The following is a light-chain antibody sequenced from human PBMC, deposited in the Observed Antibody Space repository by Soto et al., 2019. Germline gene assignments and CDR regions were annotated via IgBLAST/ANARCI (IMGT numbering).Light chain of an antibody. CDR1: SSDVGGYNY. J-gene: IGLJ1*01. CDR3: RSYTSSSTPYV. V-gene: IGLV2-14*01. Sequence: QSALTQPASVSGSPGQSITISCTGTSSDVGGYNYVSWYQQHPGKAPKLMIYEVSNRPSGVSNRFSGSNSGNTASLTISGLQAEDEADYYCRSYTSSSTPYVFGTGTKLTVL. CDR2: EVS.